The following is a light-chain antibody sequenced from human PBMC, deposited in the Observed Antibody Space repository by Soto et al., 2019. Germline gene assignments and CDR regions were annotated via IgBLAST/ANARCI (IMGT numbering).Light chain of an antibody. V-gene: IGKV3-20*01. J-gene: IGKJ1*01. CDR1: QSVSSNY. CDR3: QQYASSRT. CDR2: GAS. Sequence: EIVLTQSPGTLSLSPGERAALSCRASQSVSSNYLAWYQQKPGQAPRLLIYGASSRATGIPDRFSGSGSGTDFTLTITRLEPEDFAVYYCQQYASSRTFGQGTKVDNK.